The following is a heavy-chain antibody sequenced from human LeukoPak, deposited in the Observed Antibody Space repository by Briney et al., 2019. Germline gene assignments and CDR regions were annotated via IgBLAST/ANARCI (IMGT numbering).Heavy chain of an antibody. D-gene: IGHD6-13*01. Sequence: EPGGSLRLSCAASGFTFSSYGMHWVRQAPGKGPEWVAFIRYDGSNKYYADSVKGRFTISRDNSKNTLYLQMNSLRAEDTAVYYCAREDSSSWLFDYWGQGTLVTVSS. CDR2: IRYDGSNK. J-gene: IGHJ4*02. V-gene: IGHV3-30*02. CDR3: AREDSSSWLFDY. CDR1: GFTFSSYG.